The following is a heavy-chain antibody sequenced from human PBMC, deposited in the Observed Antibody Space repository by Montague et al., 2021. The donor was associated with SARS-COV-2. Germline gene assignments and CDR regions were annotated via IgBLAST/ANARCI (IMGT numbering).Heavy chain of an antibody. D-gene: IGHD6-19*01. CDR2: IYRGGSIT. V-gene: IGHV3-23*03. Sequence: SLRLSCAASGLTFNNYAFSWVRQAPGKGLEWVSFIYRGGSITYYSDALKGRYTIARDDFKNTVYLQMNSLRADDPAVYYCATRYNSGWHDALDIWGQGTMVTVSS. J-gene: IGHJ3*02. CDR1: GLTFNNYA. CDR3: ATRYNSGWHDALDI.